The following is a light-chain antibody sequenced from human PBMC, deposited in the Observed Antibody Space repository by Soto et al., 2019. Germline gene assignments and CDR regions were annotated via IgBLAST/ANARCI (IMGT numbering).Light chain of an antibody. J-gene: IGLJ2*01. CDR1: SSDVGGYNY. V-gene: IGLV2-14*01. CDR2: DVI. CDR3: SSYTSGSTLVV. Sequence: QSVLTQPASVSGSPGQSITISCTGTSSDVGGYNYVSWYQQLPGKAPKLMIYDVINRPSGVSNRFSGSKSGNTASLTISGLQADDEADYYCSSYTSGSTLVVFGGGTKVTVL.